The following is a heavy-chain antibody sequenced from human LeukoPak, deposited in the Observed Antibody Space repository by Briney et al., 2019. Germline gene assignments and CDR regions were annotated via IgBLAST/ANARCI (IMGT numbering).Heavy chain of an antibody. D-gene: IGHD5-12*01. V-gene: IGHV4-34*01. CDR2: INHSGST. Sequence: KPSETLSLTCAVYGGSFSGYYWSWIRQPPGKGLEWIGEINHSGSTNYNPSLKSRVTISVDTSKNQFSLKLSSVTAADTAVYYCARGKVAPFPYYWGQGTLVTVSS. CDR1: GGSFSGYY. CDR3: ARGKVAPFPYY. J-gene: IGHJ4*02.